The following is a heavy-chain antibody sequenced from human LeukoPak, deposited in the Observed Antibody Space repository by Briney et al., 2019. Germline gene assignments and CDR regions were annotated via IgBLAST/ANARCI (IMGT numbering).Heavy chain of an antibody. Sequence: GASVKVSCKASGGTFSSYAISWVRQAPGQGLEWMGGIIPIFGTANYAQKFQGRVTITADKSTSTAYMELSSLRSEDTAVYYCARGYNPGFWSGYYFDYWSQGTLATVSS. D-gene: IGHD3-3*01. CDR3: ARGYNPGFWSGYYFDY. CDR1: GGTFSSYA. V-gene: IGHV1-69*06. CDR2: IIPIFGTA. J-gene: IGHJ4*02.